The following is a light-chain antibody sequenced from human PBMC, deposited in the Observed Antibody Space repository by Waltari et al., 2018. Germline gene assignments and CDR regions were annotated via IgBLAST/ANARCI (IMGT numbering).Light chain of an antibody. CDR2: QVS. V-gene: IGKV2-30*01. J-gene: IGKJ2*01. CDR3: LQSTHWPYT. CDR1: QSLIYSYGNNY. Sequence: DVVITQSPFSLPVTRGQPASLPFPSSQSLIYSYGNNYLNWFHQRPGQSPRLLIYQVSIRDSGGPDRFSGSGSGTDFTLRISSVEAEDVGVYYCLQSTHWPYTFGQGTKLEIK.